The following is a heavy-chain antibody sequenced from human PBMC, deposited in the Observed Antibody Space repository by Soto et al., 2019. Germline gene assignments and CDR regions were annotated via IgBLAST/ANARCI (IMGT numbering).Heavy chain of an antibody. CDR3: AQASYYDASSSFATPGMYYRYFGLDV. V-gene: IGHV1-69*01. Sequence: QVQLVQSGAEVKKPGSSVKVSCKASGDTFNNYAISWVRQAPGQGLEWGGGIIPNFDAANSAQKFQGRVTITADESTSTAYMELSRLRSEDTAVYYCAQASYYDASSSFATPGMYYRYFGLDVLGQGATVTVSS. CDR2: IIPNFDAA. CDR1: GDTFNNYA. J-gene: IGHJ6*02. D-gene: IGHD3-22*01.